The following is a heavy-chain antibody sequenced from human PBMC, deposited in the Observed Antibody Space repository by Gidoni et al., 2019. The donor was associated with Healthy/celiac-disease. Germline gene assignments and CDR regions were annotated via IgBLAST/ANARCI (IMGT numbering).Heavy chain of an antibody. V-gene: IGHV4-39*01. CDR1: GGSISSSSYY. D-gene: IGHD3-10*01. J-gene: IGHJ4*02. CDR3: ARIGEGFDY. Sequence: QLQLQESGPGLVKPSETLSLTCTVSGGSISSSSYYWGGIRQPPGKGLEWIGSIYYSGRTYYNPSLKSRVTISVDTSKNQFSLKLSSVTAADTAVYYCARIGEGFDYWGQGTLVTVSS. CDR2: IYYSGRT.